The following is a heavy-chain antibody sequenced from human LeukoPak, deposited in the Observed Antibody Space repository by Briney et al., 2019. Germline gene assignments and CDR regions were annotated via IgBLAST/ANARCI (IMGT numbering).Heavy chain of an antibody. CDR1: GYTFTRYG. CDR3: ARDYSRGDPDY. J-gene: IGHJ4*02. D-gene: IGHD3-22*01. V-gene: IGHV1-18*01. CDR2: VSVYNGNT. Sequence: GVSVKVSCKASGYTFTRYGISWVRQAPGQGLEWMGWVSVYNGNTNYTQKVQGRVTMTTETSTSTAFMELRSLRSDDTAVYYCARDYSRGDPDYWGQGTLVAVSS.